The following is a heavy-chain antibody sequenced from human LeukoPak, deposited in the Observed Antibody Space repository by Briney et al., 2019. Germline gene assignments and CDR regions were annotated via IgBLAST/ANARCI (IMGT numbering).Heavy chain of an antibody. Sequence: ASVKVSCKASGGTFSSYAISWVRQAPGQGLEWVGGIIPIFGTANYAQKFQGRVTITADESTSTAYMELSSLRSEDTAVYYCARGRTGTSYYYYYGMDVWGQGTTVTVSS. CDR1: GGTFSSYA. CDR3: ARGRTGTSYYYYYGMDV. D-gene: IGHD1/OR15-1a*01. CDR2: IIPIFGTA. V-gene: IGHV1-69*13. J-gene: IGHJ6*02.